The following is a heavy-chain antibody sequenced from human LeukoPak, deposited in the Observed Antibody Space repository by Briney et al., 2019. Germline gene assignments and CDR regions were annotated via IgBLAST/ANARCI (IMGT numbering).Heavy chain of an antibody. Sequence: GGSLRLSFAASGFTVSSNYMSWVRQAPGKGLEWVSVIYSGGSTYYADSVKGRFTISRDNSKNTLYLQMNSLRAEDTAVYYCARGGVRYNWNGRGAFDIWGQGTLVTVSS. V-gene: IGHV3-53*01. CDR3: ARGGVRYNWNGRGAFDI. J-gene: IGHJ1*01. CDR2: IYSGGST. CDR1: GFTVSSNY. D-gene: IGHD1-1*01.